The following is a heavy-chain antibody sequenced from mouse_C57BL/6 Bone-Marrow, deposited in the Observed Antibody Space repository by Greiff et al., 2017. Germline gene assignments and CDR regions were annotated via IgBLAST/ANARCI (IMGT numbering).Heavy chain of an antibody. CDR1: GYTFTSYG. D-gene: IGHD1-1*01. J-gene: IGHJ1*03. CDR3: ARLGPHYYGSSWYFDV. Sequence: QVQLKESGAELARPGASVKLSCKASGYTFTSYGLSWVKQRTGQGLEWIGEIYPRSGNTYYNEKFKGKATLTADKSSSTAYMELRSLTSEDSAVYFCARLGPHYYGSSWYFDVWGTGTTVTVSS. V-gene: IGHV1-81*01. CDR2: IYPRSGNT.